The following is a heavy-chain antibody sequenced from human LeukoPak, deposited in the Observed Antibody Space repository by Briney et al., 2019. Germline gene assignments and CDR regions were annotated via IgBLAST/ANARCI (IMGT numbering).Heavy chain of an antibody. J-gene: IGHJ4*02. CDR3: ARPGGSWNDLDY. V-gene: IGHV5-51*01. D-gene: IGHD1-1*01. CDR1: GYTFTNSW. CDR2: IYPSDSDT. Sequence: GESLKISCKGSGYTFTNSWIGWVRQMPGKGLEWMGIIYPSDSDTRYSPSFQGQVTISADKSINTAYLQWSSLKASDTAMYYCARPGGSWNDLDYWGQGTLSPSP.